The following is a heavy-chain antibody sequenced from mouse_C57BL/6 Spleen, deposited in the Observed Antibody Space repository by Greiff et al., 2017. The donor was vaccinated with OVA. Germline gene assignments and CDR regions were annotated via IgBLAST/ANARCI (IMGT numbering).Heavy chain of an antibody. CDR1: GYSITSGYF. CDR2: ISYDGSN. CDR3: ARESYDSAWFAY. V-gene: IGHV3-6*01. Sequence: VQLKESGPGLVKPSQSLSLSCSVTGYSITSGYFWNWIRQFPGNQLEWMGYISYDGSNNYNPSLKNRFTITSDTSMNQFFLKLNSVTTEVTATYCVARESYDSAWFAYWGQGTLVTVSA. D-gene: IGHD2-4*01. J-gene: IGHJ3*01.